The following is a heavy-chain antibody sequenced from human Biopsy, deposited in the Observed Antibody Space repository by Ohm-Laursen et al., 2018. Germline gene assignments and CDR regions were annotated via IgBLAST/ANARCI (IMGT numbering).Heavy chain of an antibody. CDR3: VREPKTGTAEAWYFDL. D-gene: IGHD3-9*01. CDR2: ISYNERT. J-gene: IGHJ2*01. V-gene: IGHV4-31*03. Sequence: TLSLTCSVSGASVKTSGYFWAWIRQRPGKGLEWIGYISYNERTHYNPSLTSRLAISFDTSNNRISLQLRSVSVADTAVYYCVREPKTGTAEAWYFDLWGSGSPVTVPS. CDR1: GASVKTSGYF.